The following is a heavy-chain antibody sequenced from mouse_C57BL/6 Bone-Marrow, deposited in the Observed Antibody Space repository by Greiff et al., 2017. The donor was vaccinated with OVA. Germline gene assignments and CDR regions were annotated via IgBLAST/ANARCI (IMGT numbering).Heavy chain of an antibody. J-gene: IGHJ2*01. D-gene: IGHD2-4*01. Sequence: VQLQQSGAELVRPGASVKLSCKASGYTFTDYYLNWVKQRPGQGLEWIARIYPGSGNTYYNEKFKGKATLTAEKSSSTAYMQLSSLTSEYSAVDFCAGDDYVGRGYYFDYWGQGTTLTVSS. CDR2: IYPGSGNT. CDR1: GYTFTDYY. V-gene: IGHV1-76*01. CDR3: AGDDYVGRGYYFDY.